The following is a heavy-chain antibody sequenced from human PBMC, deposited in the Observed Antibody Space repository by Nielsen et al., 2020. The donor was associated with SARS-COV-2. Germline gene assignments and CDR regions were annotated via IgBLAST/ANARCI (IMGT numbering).Heavy chain of an antibody. CDR2: IKQDGSEK. Sequence: GGSLRLSCAASGFTFSSYWMSWVRQAPGKGLEWVANIKQDGSEKYYVDSVKGRFTISRDNAKNSLYLQMNSLRAEDTAVYYCARDMTTGSNGMDVWGQGTTVTVSS. CDR1: GFTFSSYW. V-gene: IGHV3-7*03. CDR3: ARDMTTGSNGMDV. J-gene: IGHJ6*02. D-gene: IGHD4-17*01.